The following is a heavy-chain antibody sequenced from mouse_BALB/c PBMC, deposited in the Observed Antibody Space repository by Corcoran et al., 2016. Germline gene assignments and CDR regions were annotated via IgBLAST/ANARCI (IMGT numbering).Heavy chain of an antibody. CDR2: INTYTGEP. D-gene: IGHD1-2*01. J-gene: IGHJ2*01. CDR3: ARDITTDY. Sequence: QIQLVKSGPEQKKPGVTVKITCKAYEYTFTNYGLNWVKQAPGKGLKWRGWINTYTGEPTYADDFKGRFAFSLETSASTAYLQINNLKNEDMATYFCARDITTDYWGQGTTLTVSS. CDR1: EYTFTNYG. V-gene: IGHV9-1*02.